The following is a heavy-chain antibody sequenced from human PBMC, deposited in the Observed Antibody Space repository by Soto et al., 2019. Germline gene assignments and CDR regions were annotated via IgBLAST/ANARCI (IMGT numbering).Heavy chain of an antibody. J-gene: IGHJ5*02. Sequence: GASVKVSCKASGCTFSSYAISWVRQAPGQGLEWMGGIIPIFGTANYAQKFQGRVTITADESTSTAYMELSSLRSEDTAVYYCARGRSSREENWFEPWGQGTLVTVSS. D-gene: IGHD6-13*01. CDR1: GCTFSSYA. CDR2: IIPIFGTA. V-gene: IGHV1-69*13. CDR3: ARGRSSREENWFEP.